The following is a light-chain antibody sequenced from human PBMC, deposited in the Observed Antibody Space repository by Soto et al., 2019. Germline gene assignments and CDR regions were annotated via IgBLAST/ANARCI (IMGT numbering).Light chain of an antibody. CDR3: QHRMNWPLT. CDR1: QSVSNNY. V-gene: IGKV3D-20*02. Sequence: EIVLTQSPGTLSLSPWERAKLCCRASQSVSNNYLAWYQQKPGQAPRLLIYGASNRATGIPDRFSGSGSGTDFTLTISRLEPEDFAVYYCQHRMNWPLTFGQGTGLEIK. CDR2: GAS. J-gene: IGKJ5*01.